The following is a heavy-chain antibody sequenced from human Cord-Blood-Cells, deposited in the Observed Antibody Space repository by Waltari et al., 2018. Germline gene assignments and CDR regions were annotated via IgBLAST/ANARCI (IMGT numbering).Heavy chain of an antibody. CDR1: GGSISSSSYH. J-gene: IGHJ6*03. Sequence: QLQLQESGPGLVKPSETLSLTCPVSGGSISSSSYHRGWIRQPPGKGLEWIGSIYYSGSTYCNPPLKSRITTSVATSKNQFSLKLSSVTAADTTDYYCERMGFYYCYMDVWGKGTTVTVSS. CDR2: IYYSGST. CDR3: ERMGFYYCYMDV. V-gene: IGHV4-39*01.